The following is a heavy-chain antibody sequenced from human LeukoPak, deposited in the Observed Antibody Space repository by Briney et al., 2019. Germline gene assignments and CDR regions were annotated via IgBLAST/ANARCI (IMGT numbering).Heavy chain of an antibody. V-gene: IGHV4-31*03. J-gene: IGHJ4*02. CDR3: ARVVSAAGTIDY. Sequence: SETLSLTCTVSGGSISSGGYYWSWIRQHPGKGLEWIGYIYYGGSTYYNPSLKSRATISVDTSKNRFSLKLSSVTAADTAVYYCARVVSAAGTIDYWGQGTLVTVSS. CDR1: GGSISSGGYY. CDR2: IYYGGST. D-gene: IGHD6-13*01.